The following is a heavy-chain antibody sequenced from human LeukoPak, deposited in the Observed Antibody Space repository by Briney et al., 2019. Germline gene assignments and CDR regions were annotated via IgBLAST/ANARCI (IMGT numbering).Heavy chain of an antibody. V-gene: IGHV3-7*01. CDR1: GFSFSDHW. Sequence: GGSLRLSCVASGFSFSDHWMNWFRQAPGKGLEWVATIKKDGSEQYYVDSMKGRLTISRDNAKNTLYLQMSSLRAEDTAVYYCARDGYAFDIWGQGTMVTVSS. J-gene: IGHJ3*02. CDR3: ARDGYAFDI. D-gene: IGHD5-12*01. CDR2: IKKDGSEQ.